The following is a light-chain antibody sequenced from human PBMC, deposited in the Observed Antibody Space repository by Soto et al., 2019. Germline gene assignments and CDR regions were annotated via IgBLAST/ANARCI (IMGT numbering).Light chain of an antibody. J-gene: IGLJ1*01. Sequence: QSVVTQPASVSGSPGQSITISCSGTSSNIGGDNVVSWYQQHPGKAPKVIVYEGIKRPSGVSDRFSGSTSGSTASLTISGLQAEDEAEYYCCSYVGATTYVFGSGTKVTV. V-gene: IGLV2-23*01. CDR1: SSNIGGDNV. CDR2: EGI. CDR3: CSYVGATTYV.